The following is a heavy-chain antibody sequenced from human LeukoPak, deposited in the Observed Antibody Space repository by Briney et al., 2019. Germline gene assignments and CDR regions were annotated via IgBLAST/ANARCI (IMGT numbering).Heavy chain of an antibody. CDR3: ARDRSGDSPAYYTDY. D-gene: IGHD3-22*01. CDR1: GFTFSSTY. J-gene: IGHJ4*02. Sequence: GGSLRLSCAASGFTFSSTYMTWVRQAPGKGLEWVSLIYSGGSTIYADSVKGRFTISRDNSKNTVYLQMNSLRAEDTAVYYCARDRSGDSPAYYTDYWGQGTLVTVSS. V-gene: IGHV3-66*01. CDR2: IYSGGST.